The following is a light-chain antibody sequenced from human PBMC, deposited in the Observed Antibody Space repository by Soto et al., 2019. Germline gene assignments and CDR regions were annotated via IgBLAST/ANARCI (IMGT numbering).Light chain of an antibody. CDR2: AAS. V-gene: IGKV1-39*01. CDR1: QSSSSY. J-gene: IGKJ3*01. Sequence: DIQMTQSPSSLSASVGDRVTITCRASQSSSSYLNWYQQKQGKAPKLLIYAASSLQRGVSSRFSGSGSGTDFTLSISSLQPEDFSTYYFQQSYSTPPFTFVPGSKVDIK. CDR3: QQSYSTPPFT.